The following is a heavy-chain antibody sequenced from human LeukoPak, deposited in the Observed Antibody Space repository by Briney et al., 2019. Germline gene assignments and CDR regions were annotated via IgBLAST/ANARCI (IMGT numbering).Heavy chain of an antibody. J-gene: IGHJ4*02. CDR1: GYTFTSYG. V-gene: IGHV1-18*04. D-gene: IGHD2-15*01. CDR3: ARILRGYCSGGSCYDFDY. Sequence: ASVKVSCKASGYTFTSYGISWVRQAPGLGLEWMGWISAYNGNTNYAQKLQGRVTMTTDTSTSTAYMELRSLRSDDTAVYYCARILRGYCSGGSCYDFDYWGQGTLVTVSS. CDR2: ISAYNGNT.